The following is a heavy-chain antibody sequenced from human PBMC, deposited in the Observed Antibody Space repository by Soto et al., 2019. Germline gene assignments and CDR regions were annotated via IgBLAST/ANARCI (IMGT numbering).Heavy chain of an antibody. CDR2: ISYDRSNK. D-gene: IGHD2-8*02. Sequence: QVQLVESGGGVVQPGRSLRLSCAASGFTFSSYGMHWVRQAPGKGLEWVAVISYDRSNKYYADSVKGRFTISRDTSKNMLYLQMNSLRAEDTAVYYCAKVAYGTGGYFDHWGQGTLVTVSS. V-gene: IGHV3-30*18. CDR1: GFTFSSYG. J-gene: IGHJ4*02. CDR3: AKVAYGTGGYFDH.